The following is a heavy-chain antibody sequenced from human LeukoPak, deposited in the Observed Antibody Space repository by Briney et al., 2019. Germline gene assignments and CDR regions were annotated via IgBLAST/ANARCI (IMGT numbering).Heavy chain of an antibody. J-gene: IGHJ4*02. CDR2: INPNSRGT. CDR3: ARDLGLVVVAAAEGDH. D-gene: IGHD2-15*01. Sequence: GASVKVSCKASGYTFTVYYMHCVRQAPGQGLEWMGWINPNSRGTNYAQKFQGRVTMTRDTSISTAYMELSRLRSDYTAVYYCARDLGLVVVAAAEGDHWGQGTLVTVSS. V-gene: IGHV1-2*02. CDR1: GYTFTVYY.